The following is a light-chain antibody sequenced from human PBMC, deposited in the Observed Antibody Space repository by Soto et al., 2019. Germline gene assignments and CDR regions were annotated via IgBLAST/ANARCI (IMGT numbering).Light chain of an antibody. J-gene: IGKJ2*01. CDR2: GAS. CDR3: QQYGSSPRT. CDR1: QSVSRSY. V-gene: IGKV3-20*01. Sequence: EIVLTQSPGTLSLSPGERATLSCRASQSVSRSYLAWYQQKPGQAPRLLIYGASSRATGIPDRFSGSGSGTDFTLTISRLEPEDLAVYYCQQYGSSPRTFGQGTKLEIK.